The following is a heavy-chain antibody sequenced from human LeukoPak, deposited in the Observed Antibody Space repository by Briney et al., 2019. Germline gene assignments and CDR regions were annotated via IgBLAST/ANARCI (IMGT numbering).Heavy chain of an antibody. CDR3: ARGAYRITGGVY. CDR2: INPNSGGT. D-gene: IGHD1-20*01. V-gene: IGHV1-2*02. CDR1: GYTFTGYY. J-gene: IGHJ4*02. Sequence: ASVKVSYKASGYTFTGYYMHWVRQAPGQGLEWMGWINPNSGGTNNAQKFQGRVTMTRDTSINTAYMELSRLRSDDTAVYYCARGAYRITGGVYWGQGTLVTVSS.